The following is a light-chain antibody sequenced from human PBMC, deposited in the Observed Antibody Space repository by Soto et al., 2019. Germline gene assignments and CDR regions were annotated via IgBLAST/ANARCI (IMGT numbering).Light chain of an antibody. CDR3: LQDINYPWT. V-gene: IGKV1-6*01. J-gene: IGKJ1*01. CDR1: QGIGNA. Sequence: AIQMTQSPSSLSASVGDRVTISCRASQGIGNALGWYQQKTGKPPKVLIYGASNLQSGVPPRFSGSGSGTDFTLAISSLQPEDSANYYCLQDINYPWTFGQGTKVEIK. CDR2: GAS.